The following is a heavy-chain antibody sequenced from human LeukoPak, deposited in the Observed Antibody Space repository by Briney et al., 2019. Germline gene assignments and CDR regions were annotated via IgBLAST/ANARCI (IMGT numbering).Heavy chain of an antibody. V-gene: IGHV3-48*01. J-gene: IGHJ4*02. CDR1: GFTFSSYW. D-gene: IGHD3/OR15-3a*01. Sequence: GGSLRLSCAASGFTFSSYWMSWVRQAAGKGLEWVSYITGSSSTINYADSVKGRFTISRDKAKNSLYLQMNSLRAEDTAVYYCARTGLGMYSFDSWGQGTLVTVSS. CDR3: ARTGLGMYSFDS. CDR2: ITGSSSTI.